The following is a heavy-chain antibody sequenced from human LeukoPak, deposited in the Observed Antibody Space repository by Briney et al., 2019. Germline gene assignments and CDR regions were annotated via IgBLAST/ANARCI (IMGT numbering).Heavy chain of an antibody. D-gene: IGHD3-16*01. V-gene: IGHV4-4*07. CDR3: ARDWGVFAHDWYFDL. CDR1: GGSMNNYY. J-gene: IGHJ2*01. CDR2: IRSSGDI. Sequence: SETLSLTCSVSGGSMNNYYLNWIRQPAGKGLEWIGRIRSSGDIHYNPSLKSRLTMSLDTSNNQISLDLSSVPAADTAIYYCARDWGVFAHDWYFDLWGPGTLVTVSS.